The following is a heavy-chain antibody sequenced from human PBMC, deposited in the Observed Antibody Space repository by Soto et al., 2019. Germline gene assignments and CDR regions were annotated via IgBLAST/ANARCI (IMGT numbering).Heavy chain of an antibody. V-gene: IGHV4-59*01. J-gene: IGHJ5*02. CDR1: GGSISSYY. CDR3: ARRTGTTRWDP. CDR2: IYYSGST. D-gene: IGHD1-7*01. Sequence: SETLSLTCTVSGGSISSYYWSWIRQPPGKGLEWIGCIYYSGSTYYNPSLKSRVTISVDTSKNQFSLKLSSVTAADTAVYYCARRTGTTRWDPWGQGTLVTVSS.